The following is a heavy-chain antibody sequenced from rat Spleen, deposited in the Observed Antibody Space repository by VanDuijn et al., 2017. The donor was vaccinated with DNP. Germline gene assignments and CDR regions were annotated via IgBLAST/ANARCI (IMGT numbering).Heavy chain of an antibody. D-gene: IGHD1-5*01. J-gene: IGHJ3*01. CDR3: ARSKYNYVGWFAY. Sequence: QVQLKESGPGLVQPSQTLSLTCTVSGFSLTNYHVHWVRQTPGKGLDWVAAISSGGSSYFNSALKSRLSISRDTSKSQVLLEMNSLQTEDTAMYFCARSKYNYVGWFAYWGQGTLVTVSS. CDR2: ISSGGSS. CDR1: GFSLTNYH. V-gene: IGHV2S12*01.